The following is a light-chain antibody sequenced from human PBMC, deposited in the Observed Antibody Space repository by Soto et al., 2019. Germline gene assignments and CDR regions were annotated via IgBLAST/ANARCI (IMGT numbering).Light chain of an antibody. J-gene: IGKJ3*01. CDR1: QNVSTY. CDR2: DAS. V-gene: IGKV3-11*01. Sequence: EIVLTQSPATLSLSPGERATLSCRASQNVSTYLAWYQQKPGQAPRLLIYDASNRATGIPARFSGSGSGTDFTPTISSLEPEDFEVYYCQQRTNWLTFGPGTKVDIK. CDR3: QQRTNWLT.